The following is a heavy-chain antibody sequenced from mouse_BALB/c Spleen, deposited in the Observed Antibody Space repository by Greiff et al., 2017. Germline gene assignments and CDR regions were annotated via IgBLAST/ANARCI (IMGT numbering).Heavy chain of an antibody. Sequence: VQLQQSGPELVKPGASVRISCKASGYTFTSYYIHWVKQRPGQGLEWIGWIYPGNVNTKYNEKFKGKATLTADKSSSTAYMQLSSLTSEDSAVYFCARWDDYDGFDYWGQGTTLTVSS. CDR2: IYPGNVNT. V-gene: IGHV1S56*01. CDR1: GYTFTSYY. J-gene: IGHJ2*01. D-gene: IGHD2-4*01. CDR3: ARWDDYDGFDY.